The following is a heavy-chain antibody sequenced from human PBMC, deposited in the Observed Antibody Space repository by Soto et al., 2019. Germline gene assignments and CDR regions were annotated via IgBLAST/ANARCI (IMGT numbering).Heavy chain of an antibody. D-gene: IGHD2-21*02. Sequence: GGSLRLSCAASGFTFSDNPMNWVRLAPGKGLEWVSHIRSDGTIIYYADSVKGRFTISRDNAKNSLYLHMNSLRDEDTAIYYCVRDHDFAFDTWGQGTLVTVSS. CDR1: GFTFSDNP. V-gene: IGHV3-48*02. J-gene: IGHJ4*02. CDR2: IRSDGTII. CDR3: VRDHDFAFDT.